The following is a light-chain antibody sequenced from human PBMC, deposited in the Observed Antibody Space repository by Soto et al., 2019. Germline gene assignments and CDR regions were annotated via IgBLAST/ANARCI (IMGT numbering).Light chain of an antibody. J-gene: IGLJ1*01. Sequence: QSVLTQPASVSGSPGQSITISCTGSSSDIGAYDYVSWYQQRPVKAPKLMIFDVTNRPSGVSDRFSGSKSVNTASLTISGLQTEDEADYYCSSYTSSSTPYVFGTGTKLTVL. CDR2: DVT. CDR3: SSYTSSSTPYV. V-gene: IGLV2-14*01. CDR1: SSDIGAYDY.